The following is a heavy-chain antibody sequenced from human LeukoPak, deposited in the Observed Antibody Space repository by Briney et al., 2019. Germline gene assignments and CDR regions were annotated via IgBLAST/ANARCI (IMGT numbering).Heavy chain of an antibody. Sequence: SETLSLTCTVSGGSISSSSYYWGWIRQPPGKGLEWIGSIYYSGSTYYNPSLKSRVTISVDTSKNQFSLKLSSVTAADTAVYYCARGRYLTTLGGAAAGFLDSWGQGTLVTVSS. D-gene: IGHD6-13*01. J-gene: IGHJ4*02. CDR1: GGSISSSSYY. CDR3: ARGRYLTTLGGAAAGFLDS. V-gene: IGHV4-39*07. CDR2: IYYSGST.